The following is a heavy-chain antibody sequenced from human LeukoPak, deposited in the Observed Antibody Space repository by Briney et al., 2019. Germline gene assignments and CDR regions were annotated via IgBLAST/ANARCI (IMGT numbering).Heavy chain of an antibody. CDR3: AKDRRDSSGYGDY. J-gene: IGHJ4*02. Sequence: GRSLRLSCAASGFTFSSYGVHWVRQAPGKGLEWVAFIRYDGSNKYYADSVKGRFTISRDNSKNTLYLQMNSLRAEDTAVYYCAKDRRDSSGYGDYWGQGTLVTVSS. CDR2: IRYDGSNK. D-gene: IGHD3-22*01. CDR1: GFTFSSYG. V-gene: IGHV3-30*02.